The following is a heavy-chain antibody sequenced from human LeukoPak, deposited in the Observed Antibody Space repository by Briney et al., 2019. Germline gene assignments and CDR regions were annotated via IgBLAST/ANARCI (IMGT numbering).Heavy chain of an antibody. CDR2: ISSSSSYI. CDR1: GFTFSSYS. CDR3: ARDSRGYSGSYYGY. Sequence: NPGGSLRLSCAASGFTFSSYSMTWVRQAPGKGLEWVSSISSSSSYIYYADSVKGRFTISRDNAKNSLYLQMNSLRAEDTAVYYCARDSRGYSGSYYGYWGQGTLVTVSS. J-gene: IGHJ4*02. V-gene: IGHV3-21*01. D-gene: IGHD1-26*01.